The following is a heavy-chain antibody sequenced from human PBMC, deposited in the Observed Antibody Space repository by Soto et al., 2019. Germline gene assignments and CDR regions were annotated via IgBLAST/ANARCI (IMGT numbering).Heavy chain of an antibody. CDR3: ARRGMSKIGVDT. V-gene: IGHV1-46*01. CDR1: GYIFSNYY. CDR2: FNPSGDAT. J-gene: IGHJ3*02. D-gene: IGHD3-10*01. Sequence: QVQLVQSGAEVKKPGTSVKVSCKASGYIFSNYYMHWVRQAPGQGLEWMGVFNPSGDATHYAQSFQGRVSVTRDTSTSTVYMELSTLTSEDTAVYYCARRGMSKIGVDTWGQGTVVTVSS.